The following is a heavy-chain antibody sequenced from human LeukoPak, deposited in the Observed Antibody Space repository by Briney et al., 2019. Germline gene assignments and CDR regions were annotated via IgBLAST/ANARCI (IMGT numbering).Heavy chain of an antibody. V-gene: IGHV3-33*01. CDR2: IWYDGSNK. D-gene: IGHD3-22*01. J-gene: IGHJ4*02. Sequence: GGSLRLSCAASGFTFSSYGMHWVRQAPGKGLEWVAVIWYDGSNKHYADSVKGRFTISRDNSKNTLYLQMNSLRAEDTAVYYCARDEGYYDSSGYYYDPGPLDYWGQGTLVTVSS. CDR3: ARDEGYYDSSGYYYDPGPLDY. CDR1: GFTFSSYG.